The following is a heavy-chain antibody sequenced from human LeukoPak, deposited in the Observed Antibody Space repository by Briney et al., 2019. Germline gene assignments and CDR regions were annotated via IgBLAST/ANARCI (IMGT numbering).Heavy chain of an antibody. Sequence: ASVKVSCKASGNTFIDSFIHWVRQAPGQRLEWMGWINAGNGNTKYSQKFQGRVTITRDTSASTAYMELSSLRSEDTAVYYCARDGYCSSTSCYRNWFDPWGQGTLVTVSS. J-gene: IGHJ5*02. V-gene: IGHV1-3*01. CDR2: INAGNGNT. CDR1: GNTFIDSF. D-gene: IGHD2-2*01. CDR3: ARDGYCSSTSCYRNWFDP.